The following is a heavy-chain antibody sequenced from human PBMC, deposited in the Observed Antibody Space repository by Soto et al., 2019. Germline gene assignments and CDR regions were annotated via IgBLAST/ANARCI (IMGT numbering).Heavy chain of an antibody. Sequence: ASVKVSCKASGYTFTSYDINWVRQATGQGLEWMGWMNPNSGNTGYAQKFQGRVTMTRNTSISTAYMELSSLRSEDTAVYYCARGVEAGFLEWLLYLDAFDIWGQGTMVTVSS. CDR1: GYTFTSYD. CDR3: ARGVEAGFLEWLLYLDAFDI. CDR2: MNPNSGNT. J-gene: IGHJ3*02. D-gene: IGHD3-3*01. V-gene: IGHV1-8*01.